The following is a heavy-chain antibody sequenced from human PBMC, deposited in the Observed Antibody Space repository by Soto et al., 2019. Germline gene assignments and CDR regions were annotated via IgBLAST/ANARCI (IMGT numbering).Heavy chain of an antibody. CDR3: SGFSGGACHKNYGMDV. CDR1: GFTFSSCT. J-gene: IGHJ6*02. D-gene: IGHD2-21*02. Sequence: EVHLVESGGGLVKPGGSLRLSCAVSGFTFSSCTMNWVRQAPGKGLEWVSSISPSSGHIYFADSVKGRFTISRDNAKNSLFLQMNSLRGEDTAVYYSSGFSGGACHKNYGMDVWGQGTTVTVSS. V-gene: IGHV3-21*06. CDR2: ISPSSGHI.